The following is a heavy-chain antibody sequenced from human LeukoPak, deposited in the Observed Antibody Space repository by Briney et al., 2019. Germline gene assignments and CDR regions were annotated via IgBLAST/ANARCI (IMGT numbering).Heavy chain of an antibody. CDR3: ANGLLWGGYYFDY. CDR2: INGSGGRT. J-gene: IGHJ4*02. CDR1: EFSVGSNY. D-gene: IGHD2/OR15-2a*01. Sequence: GGSLRLPCAASEFSVGSNYMTWVRQAPGKGLEWVSGINGSGGRTYYAVSVKGRFTISRDNSKNTLYLQMNSLRAEDTAVYYCANGLLWGGYYFDYWGQGTLVTVSS. V-gene: IGHV3-23*01.